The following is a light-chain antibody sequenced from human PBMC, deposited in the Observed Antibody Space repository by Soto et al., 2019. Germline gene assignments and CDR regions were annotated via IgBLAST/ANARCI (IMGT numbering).Light chain of an antibody. CDR3: QYYNNWLAT. Sequence: EIVMTQSPATLSVSPGERATLSCRASQSVSSNLAWYQQKPGQAPRLLIYAASTRATGVSARFSGSGSGTEFTLTFSSLQSEDFTIYYCQYYNNWLATFGGGTKVDIK. CDR1: QSVSSN. CDR2: AAS. V-gene: IGKV3-15*01. J-gene: IGKJ4*01.